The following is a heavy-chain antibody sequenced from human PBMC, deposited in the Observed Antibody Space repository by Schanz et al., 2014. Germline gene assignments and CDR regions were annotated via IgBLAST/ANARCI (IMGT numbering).Heavy chain of an antibody. CDR1: GGTFSTYP. V-gene: IGHV1-69*02. CDR3: ARCGGPEDVLDI. Sequence: QVQLVQSGAEVKKPGSSMKVSCKASGGTFSTYPINWLRQAPGQGLEWMGRIIPIHGIVNYAQRFQDRVRITADKSTSTAYMELSSLRSDDTAVYYCARCGGPEDVLDIWGQGTILTVSS. J-gene: IGHJ3*02. CDR2: IIPIHGIV. D-gene: IGHD2-21*01.